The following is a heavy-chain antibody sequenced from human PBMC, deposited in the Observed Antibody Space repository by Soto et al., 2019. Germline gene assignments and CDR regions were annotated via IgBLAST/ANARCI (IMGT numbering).Heavy chain of an antibody. Sequence: EVQLVESGGGLVKPGRSLRLSCAASGFTFSSYSMNWVRQAPGKGLEWVSSISGTSNFIYYADSIKGRFTISRDNAKNSLYLQMNSLRAEDTAVYYCARDRQPLRAAPYYFDSWGQGTLVTVSS. J-gene: IGHJ4*02. V-gene: IGHV3-21*01. CDR1: GFTFSSYS. D-gene: IGHD6-6*01. CDR2: ISGTSNFI. CDR3: ARDRQPLRAAPYYFDS.